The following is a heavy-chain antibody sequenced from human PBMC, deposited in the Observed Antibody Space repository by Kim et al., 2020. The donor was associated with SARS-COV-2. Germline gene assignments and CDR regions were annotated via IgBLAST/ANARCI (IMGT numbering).Heavy chain of an antibody. D-gene: IGHD5-12*01. CDR1: GGSFSGYY. V-gene: IGHV4-34*01. CDR2: INHSGST. Sequence: SETLSLTCAVYGGSFSGYYWSWIRQPPGKGLEWIGEINHSGSTNYNPSLKSRVTISVDTSKNQFSLKLSSVTAADTAVYYCARDLRLRRVFDYWGQGTLVTVSS. CDR3: ARDLRLRRVFDY. J-gene: IGHJ4*02.